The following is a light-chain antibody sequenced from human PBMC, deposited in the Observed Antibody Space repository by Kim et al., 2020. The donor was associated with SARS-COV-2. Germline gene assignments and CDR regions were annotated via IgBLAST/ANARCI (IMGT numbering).Light chain of an antibody. CDR2: LNSDGSH. Sequence: SVKLTCTLSSGHSSSAIAWQQQQPEKGPRFLMKLNSDGSHSKGDGIPDRFSGSSSGAERYLTISSLQSEDEADYFCQTWGTGIWVCGGGTQLTVL. CDR1: SGHSSSA. J-gene: IGLJ3*02. CDR3: QTWGTGIWV. V-gene: IGLV4-69*01.